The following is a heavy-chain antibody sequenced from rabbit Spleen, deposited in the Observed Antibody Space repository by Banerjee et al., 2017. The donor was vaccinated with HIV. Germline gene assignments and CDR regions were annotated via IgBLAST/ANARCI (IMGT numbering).Heavy chain of an antibody. CDR2: IGSSSSGFT. CDR1: GFSFSSNDY. V-gene: IGHV1S45*01. J-gene: IGHJ6*01. D-gene: IGHD8-1*01. CDR3: ARDTGSSFSSYGMDL. Sequence: QEQLVESGGDLVKPGASLTLTCTASGFSFSSNDYMCWVRQAPGKGLEWISCIGSSSSGFTYSATWAKGRFTCSKTSSTTVTLQMTSLTVADTATYFCARDTGSSFSSYGMDLWGQGTLVTVS.